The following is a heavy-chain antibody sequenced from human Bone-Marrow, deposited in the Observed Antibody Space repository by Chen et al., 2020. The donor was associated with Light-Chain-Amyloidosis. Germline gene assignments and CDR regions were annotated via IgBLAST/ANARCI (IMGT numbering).Heavy chain of an antibody. V-gene: IGHV4-39*01. J-gene: IGHJ5*02. CDR2: IYYSGST. D-gene: IGHD1-26*01. CDR1: GGSISSSSYY. Sequence: QLQLQESGPGLVKPSETLSLTCTVSGGSISSSSYYWGWIRQPPGKGLEWIGSIYYSGSTYYNPSLKSRVTISVDTSKNQFSLKLSSVTAADTAVYYCARQRIAWELSVWFDPWGQGTLVTVSS. CDR3: ARQRIAWELSVWFDP.